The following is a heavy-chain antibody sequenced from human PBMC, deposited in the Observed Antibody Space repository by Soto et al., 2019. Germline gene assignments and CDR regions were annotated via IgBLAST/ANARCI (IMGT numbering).Heavy chain of an antibody. D-gene: IGHD3-3*01. V-gene: IGHV4-59*08. CDR3: ARSYDFWSGSTPYYFDY. Sequence: SETLSLTCTVSGGSISSYYWSWIRQPPGKGLEWIGYIYYSGSTNYNPSLKSRVTISVDTSKNQFSLKLSSVTAADTAVYYCARSYDFWSGSTPYYFDYWGQGTLVTVSS. J-gene: IGHJ4*02. CDR2: IYYSGST. CDR1: GGSISSYY.